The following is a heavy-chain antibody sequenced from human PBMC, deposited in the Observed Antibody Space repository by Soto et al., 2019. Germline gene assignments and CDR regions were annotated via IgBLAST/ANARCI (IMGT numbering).Heavy chain of an antibody. CDR2: ISWDSGSI. CDR3: AKDAHAMVRGDNWFDP. D-gene: IGHD3-10*01. Sequence: EVQLVESGGGLVQPGRSLRLSCAASGFTFDDYAMHWVRQAPGKGLEWVSGISWDSGSIGYADSVKGRFTISRDNAKNSLYLQMNSLRAEDTALYYCAKDAHAMVRGDNWFDPWGQGTLVTVSS. V-gene: IGHV3-9*01. CDR1: GFTFDDYA. J-gene: IGHJ5*02.